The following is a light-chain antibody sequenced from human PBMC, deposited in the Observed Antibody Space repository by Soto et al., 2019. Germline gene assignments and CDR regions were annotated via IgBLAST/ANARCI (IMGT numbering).Light chain of an antibody. CDR2: EVR. CDR1: MRDVVAYNL. Sequence: QSALTQPASVSGSPGQSITISCAGTMRDVVAYNLVSWYQQHPGRAPQLIIYEVRNRPSGISFRFSGSKSGNTASLTISGLQAEDEADYYCSSYTSKSSLIFGGGTKVTVL. J-gene: IGLJ2*01. V-gene: IGLV2-14*01. CDR3: SSYTSKSSLI.